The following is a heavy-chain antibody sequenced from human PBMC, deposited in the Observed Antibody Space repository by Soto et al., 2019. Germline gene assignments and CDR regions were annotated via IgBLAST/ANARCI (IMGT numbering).Heavy chain of an antibody. CDR1: GFPFSDYY. CDR3: ARRRPTGYYNY. CDR2: IGSSSSYT. D-gene: IGHD3-9*01. J-gene: IGHJ4*02. Sequence: QVQLVESGGALVKPGGSLRLSCAASGFPFSDYYMSWIRQAPGKGLEWVSSIGSSSSYTNYADSVKGRFTISRDNAKHSPYLPMNSLRAEDTAVYYCARRRPTGYYNYWGQGTLVTVSA. V-gene: IGHV3-11*05.